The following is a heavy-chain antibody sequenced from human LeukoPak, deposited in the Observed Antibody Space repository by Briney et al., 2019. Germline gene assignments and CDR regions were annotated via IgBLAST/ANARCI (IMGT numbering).Heavy chain of an antibody. V-gene: IGHV4-59*12. CDR1: GGSISSYY. CDR3: ARGRPDYYGSGSYLFAFDI. D-gene: IGHD3-10*01. J-gene: IGHJ3*02. CDR2: IYYSGST. Sequence: SETLSLTCTVSGGSISSYYWSWIWQPPGKGLEWIGHIYYSGSTNYNPSLKSRVTISVDTSKNQFSLKLSSVTAADTAVYYCARGRPDYYGSGSYLFAFDIWGQGIMVTVSS.